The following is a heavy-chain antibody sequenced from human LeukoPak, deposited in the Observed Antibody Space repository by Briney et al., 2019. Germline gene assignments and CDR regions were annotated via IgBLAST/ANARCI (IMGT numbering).Heavy chain of an antibody. V-gene: IGHV3-20*04. CDR2: INWNGGST. CDR3: AKEMGGWFGELPVYGMDV. D-gene: IGHD3-10*01. CDR1: GFTFDDYG. Sequence: GGSLRLSCAASGFTFDDYGMSWVRQAPGKGLEWVSGINWNGGSTGYADSVKGRFTISRDNSKNTLYLQMNSLRAEDTAVYYCAKEMGGWFGELPVYGMDVWGQGTTVTVSS. J-gene: IGHJ6*02.